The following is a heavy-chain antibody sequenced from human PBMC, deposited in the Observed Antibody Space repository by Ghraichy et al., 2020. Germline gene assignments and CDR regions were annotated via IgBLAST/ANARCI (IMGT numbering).Heavy chain of an antibody. CDR2: TNEYGTFV. CDR3: PNDLSGRYDF. Sequence: GESLNISCAASGFTFSNYWIHWVRQVPGKGLVWVARTNEYGTFVNYADSVKGRFTISRDNAKDTLYLQMNGLTAEDAAVYYCPNDLSGRYDFWGPGTLVTGSS. J-gene: IGHJ4*02. D-gene: IGHD1-26*01. CDR1: GFTFSNYW. V-gene: IGHV3-74*01.